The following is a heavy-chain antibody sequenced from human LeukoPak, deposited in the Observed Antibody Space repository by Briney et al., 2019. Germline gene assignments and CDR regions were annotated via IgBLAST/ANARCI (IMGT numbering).Heavy chain of an antibody. V-gene: IGHV1-69*05. D-gene: IGHD5-18*01. Sequence: SVKVSCKASGGTFSSYAISWVRQAPGLGLEWMGRIIPIFGTANYAQKFQGRVTITTDESTSTAYMELSSLRSEDTAVYYCARETAMANSYYYYYMDVWGKGTTVTVSS. CDR2: IIPIFGTA. J-gene: IGHJ6*03. CDR3: ARETAMANSYYYYYMDV. CDR1: GGTFSSYA.